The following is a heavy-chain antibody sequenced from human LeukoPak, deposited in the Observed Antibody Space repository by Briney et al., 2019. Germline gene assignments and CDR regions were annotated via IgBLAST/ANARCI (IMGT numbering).Heavy chain of an antibody. CDR3: VKGGWINILDY. CDR2: IKHDGNEK. J-gene: IGHJ4*02. Sequence: GGSLRLSCTASGFTFSSYWMTWVRQAPGKGLEWVANIKHDGNEKYYADSVVGRLTIPRDNAKNSLFLQMNNVRAEDMAVYYCVKGGWINILDYWGQGTLVTVSS. V-gene: IGHV3-7*01. CDR1: GFTFSSYW. D-gene: IGHD5-12*01.